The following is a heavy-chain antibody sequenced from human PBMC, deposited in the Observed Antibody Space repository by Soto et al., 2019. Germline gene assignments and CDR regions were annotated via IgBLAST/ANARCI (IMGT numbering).Heavy chain of an antibody. CDR1: GFTFRSYG. Sequence: QVQLVESGGGVVQPGRSLRLSCAASGFTFRSYGMHWVRQAPGKGLEWVAVIWYDGSNKYYADSVKGRFTISRDNSKNTLYLQMNSLRAEDTAVYYCARGYGSGSYSLDYWGQGTLVTVSS. D-gene: IGHD3-10*01. CDR3: ARGYGSGSYSLDY. CDR2: IWYDGSNK. J-gene: IGHJ4*02. V-gene: IGHV3-33*01.